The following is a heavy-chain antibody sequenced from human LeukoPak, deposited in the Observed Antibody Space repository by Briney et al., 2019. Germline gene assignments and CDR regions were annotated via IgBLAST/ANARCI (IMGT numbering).Heavy chain of an antibody. CDR2: IKQDGSEK. Sequence: PGGSLRLSCAASGFTFSSYWMSWVRQAPGKGLEWVANIKQDGSEKYYVDSVKGRFTISRDNAKNSLYLQMNSLRAEDTAVYYCARDYDYYGSGSYALNFDYWGQGTLVTVSS. CDR1: GFTFSSYW. V-gene: IGHV3-7*01. CDR3: ARDYDYYGSGSYALNFDY. J-gene: IGHJ4*02. D-gene: IGHD3-10*01.